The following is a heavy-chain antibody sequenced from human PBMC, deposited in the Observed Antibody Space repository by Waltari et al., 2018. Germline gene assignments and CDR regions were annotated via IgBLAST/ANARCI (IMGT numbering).Heavy chain of an antibody. D-gene: IGHD6-19*01. V-gene: IGHV4-34*01. Sequence: QVRLQQWGAGLLTPSETLSPPCVVPGGSLGGYYWTRVRQPPGKGLEWIGEVKYGGTTNYNPSRKSRITVSIDTSNNQFSLNLNSVTAADTAVYYCAKQVAGSGWYLGWGQGTLVSVSS. J-gene: IGHJ4*02. CDR3: AKQVAGSGWYLG. CDR2: VKYGGTT. CDR1: GGSLGGYY.